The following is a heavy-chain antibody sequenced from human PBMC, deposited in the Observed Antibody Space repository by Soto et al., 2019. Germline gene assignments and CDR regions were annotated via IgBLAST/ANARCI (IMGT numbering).Heavy chain of an antibody. Sequence: ASVKVSCKASGYSFTSYYIHWVRQAPGQGLEWLGRINPSGGGTSYAQVFQGRVSLTRDTSTSTVYMEMSSLRYEDTAAYYCARDRGSGSYLFGYWGQGTLVT. V-gene: IGHV1-46*01. J-gene: IGHJ4*02. CDR1: GYSFTSYY. D-gene: IGHD1-26*01. CDR3: ARDRGSGSYLFGY. CDR2: INPSGGGT.